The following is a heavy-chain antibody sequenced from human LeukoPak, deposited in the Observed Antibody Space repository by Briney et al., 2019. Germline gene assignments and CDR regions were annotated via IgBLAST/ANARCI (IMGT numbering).Heavy chain of an antibody. CDR3: ARSLYYYYYMDV. CDR2: MNPNSGNT. CDR1: GYTFTSYD. J-gene: IGHJ6*03. V-gene: IGHV1-8*03. Sequence: ASVKVSCKASGYTFTSYDINWVRQAPGQGLEWMGWMNPNSGNTVYAQKFQGRVTITRNTSISTAYMELSSLRSEDTAVYYCARSLYYYYYMDVWGKGTTVTVSS.